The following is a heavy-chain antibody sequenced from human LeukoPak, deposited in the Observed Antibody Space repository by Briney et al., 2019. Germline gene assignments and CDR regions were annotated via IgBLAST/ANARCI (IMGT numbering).Heavy chain of an antibody. V-gene: IGHV3-48*03. Sequence: GGSLRLSCAASGLTFSSYEMNWVRQAPGKGLEWVSYISSSGSTIYYADSVKGRFTISRDNAKKSLYLQMNNLRAEDTAVYYCARDGGYCSGGSCYYRWFDPWGQGTLVTVSS. D-gene: IGHD2-15*01. CDR3: ARDGGYCSGGSCYYRWFDP. J-gene: IGHJ5*02. CDR1: GLTFSSYE. CDR2: ISSSGSTI.